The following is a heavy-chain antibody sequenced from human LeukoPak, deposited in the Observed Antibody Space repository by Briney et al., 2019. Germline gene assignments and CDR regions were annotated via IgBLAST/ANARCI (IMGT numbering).Heavy chain of an antibody. CDR3: ARGAYSSGDHFDY. CDR1: GFTFSSYD. V-gene: IGHV3-13*01. J-gene: IGHJ4*02. D-gene: IGHD6-19*01. Sequence: GGSLRLSCAASGFTFSSYDMHWVRHATGKGLEWVSAIGTAGDTYYPGSVKGRFTISRENAKNSLYLQMNSLRAGDTAVYYCARGAYSSGDHFDYWGQGTLVTVSS. CDR2: IGTAGDT.